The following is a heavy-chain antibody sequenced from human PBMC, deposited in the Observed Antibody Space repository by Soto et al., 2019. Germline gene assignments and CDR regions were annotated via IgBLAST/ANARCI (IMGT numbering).Heavy chain of an antibody. CDR2: ISYDGGNK. D-gene: IGHD3-22*01. Sequence: QMQLVESGGGVVQPGRSLRLSCAASGFTFSSYAIHWVRQAPGKGLEWVAVISYDGGNKNHADSVKGRFTISRDNSKNSLFLQMNNLRPEDTAVYYCARDGWLYYDSTTQGMDVWGQGTTVTVSS. CDR1: GFTFSSYA. J-gene: IGHJ6*02. V-gene: IGHV3-30-3*01. CDR3: ARDGWLYYDSTTQGMDV.